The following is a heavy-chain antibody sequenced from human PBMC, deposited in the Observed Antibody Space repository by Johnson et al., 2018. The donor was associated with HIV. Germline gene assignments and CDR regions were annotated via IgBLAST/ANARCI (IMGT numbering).Heavy chain of an antibody. D-gene: IGHD3-22*01. CDR2: ISYDGSNK. CDR1: GFTFSSSA. Sequence: VQLVESGGGVVQPGGSLRLSCAASGFTFSSSAMHWVRHAPAKGLEWVAVISYDGSNKYYADSVKSRFTISRDNSKNTRYLQMNSLRAEDTAVYYCARDRYNDSSVSHGFDIWGQGTMVTVSS. J-gene: IGHJ3*02. CDR3: ARDRYNDSSVSHGFDI. V-gene: IGHV3-30*04.